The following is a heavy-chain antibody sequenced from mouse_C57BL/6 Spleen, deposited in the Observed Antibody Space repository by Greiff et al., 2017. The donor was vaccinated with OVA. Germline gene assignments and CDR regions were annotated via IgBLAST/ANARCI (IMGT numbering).Heavy chain of an antibody. CDR3: ARGDYDGYAMDY. J-gene: IGHJ4*01. Sequence: EVQLQQSGPGLVKPSQSLSLTCSVTGCSITSGYYWNWIRQFPGNKLEWMGYISYDGSNNYNPSLKNRISITRDTSKNQFFLKLNSVTTEDTATYYCARGDYDGYAMDYWGQGTSVTVSS. CDR1: GCSITSGYY. V-gene: IGHV3-6*01. D-gene: IGHD2-4*01. CDR2: ISYDGSN.